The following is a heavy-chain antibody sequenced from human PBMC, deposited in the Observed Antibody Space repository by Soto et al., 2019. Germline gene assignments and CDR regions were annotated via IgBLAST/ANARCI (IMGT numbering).Heavy chain of an antibody. CDR2: TSVRGDST. CDR1: RLRFSMYA. CDR3: ANAFYREEDDDNCADV. J-gene: IGHJ6*02. Sequence: GGSLRLACVPWRLRFSMYAMRWVRQSPGKGLEWVSCTSVRGDSTYYADSVKGRFTISRDNSNNTLFLQMNNLRAEDTAVYYCANAFYREEDDDNCADVWGQG. D-gene: IGHD3-16*02. V-gene: IGHV3-23*01.